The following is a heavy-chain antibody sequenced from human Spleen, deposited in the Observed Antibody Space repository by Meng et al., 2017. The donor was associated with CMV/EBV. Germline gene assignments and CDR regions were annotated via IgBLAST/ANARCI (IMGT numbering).Heavy chain of an antibody. D-gene: IGHD2-2*01. V-gene: IGHV3-11*04. CDR2: ISSSGSTI. CDR3: ARERGDIVVVPAAPYYYYGMDV. J-gene: IGHJ6*02. Sequence: GESLTISCAASGFTFSDYYMSWIRQAPGKGLEWVSYISSSGSTIYYADSVKGRFTISRDNAKNSLYLQMNSLRAEDTAVYYCARERGDIVVVPAAPYYYYGMDVWGQGTTVTVSS. CDR1: GFTFSDYY.